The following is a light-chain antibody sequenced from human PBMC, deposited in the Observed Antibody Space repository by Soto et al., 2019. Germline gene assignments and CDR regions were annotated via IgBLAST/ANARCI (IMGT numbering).Light chain of an antibody. CDR3: LQDYNYPWT. J-gene: IGKJ1*01. Sequence: AIQMTQSPSSLSAFVGDRDTITCRASQDIKNELGWYQQKPGKAPKLLIYAASSLQSGVPSRFSGSGSGTDFTLTISSLQPDDFASYYCLQDYNYPWTFGQGTKVEIK. CDR2: AAS. V-gene: IGKV1-6*01. CDR1: QDIKNE.